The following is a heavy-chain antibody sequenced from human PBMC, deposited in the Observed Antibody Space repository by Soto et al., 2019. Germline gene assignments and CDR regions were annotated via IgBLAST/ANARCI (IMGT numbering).Heavy chain of an antibody. CDR3: ARDNGMAGSFDP. Sequence: GGALRLYCAASGVTFSRYSMNWVRQAPGKGLEWISYITSSSSTLYYADSVKGRFTISRDNAKNSLYLQMNSLRDEDTAMYYCARDNGMAGSFDPWGQGTLVTVSS. J-gene: IGHJ5*02. CDR1: GVTFSRYS. V-gene: IGHV3-48*02. CDR2: ITSSSSTL. D-gene: IGHD2-8*01.